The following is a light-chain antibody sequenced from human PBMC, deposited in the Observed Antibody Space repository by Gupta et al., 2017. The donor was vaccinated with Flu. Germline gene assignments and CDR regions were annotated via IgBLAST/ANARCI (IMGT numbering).Light chain of an antibody. CDR2: WAS. CDR1: QSVLYSSNNKNY. J-gene: IGKJ4*01. Sequence: DIVMTQSPDSLAVSLGERATINCKSSQSVLYSSNNKNYLAWYQQKPGQPPKLLIYWASTREAGVPDRFSGSGSGKDLTLTISSRQAEDVAVYYCQQDYSTPPVTFGGGTKVEIK. CDR3: QQDYSTPPVT. V-gene: IGKV4-1*01.